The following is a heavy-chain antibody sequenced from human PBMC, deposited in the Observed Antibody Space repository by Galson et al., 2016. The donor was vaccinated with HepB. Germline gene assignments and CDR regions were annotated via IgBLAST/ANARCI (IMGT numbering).Heavy chain of an antibody. V-gene: IGHV3-7*03. J-gene: IGHJ4*02. CDR3: AKDGGDSSGKYYPDY. Sequence: SLRLSCAASGFPFSSHWMNWVRQAPGKGLEWLANINQVGGEKNCVDSVKGRFTISRDNAKNSLHMQMNGLRAEDTAIYYCAKDGGDSSGKYYPDYWGQGTLVTVSS. CDR1: GFPFSSHW. D-gene: IGHD3-10*01. CDR2: INQVGGEK.